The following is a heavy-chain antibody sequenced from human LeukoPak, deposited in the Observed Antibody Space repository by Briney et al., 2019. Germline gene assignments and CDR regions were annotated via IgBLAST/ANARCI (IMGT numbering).Heavy chain of an antibody. CDR2: ISAYNGNT. V-gene: IGHV1-18*01. Sequence: ASVKVSCKASGYTFTSYGISWVRQAPGQGLEWMGWISAYNGNTNYAQKLQGRVTMTTDTSTSTAYMELRSLRSDDTAVYYCARDLRVGSSGYYPSLGYWGQGTLVTVSS. CDR1: GYTFTSYG. CDR3: ARDLRVGSSGYYPSLGY. D-gene: IGHD3-22*01. J-gene: IGHJ4*02.